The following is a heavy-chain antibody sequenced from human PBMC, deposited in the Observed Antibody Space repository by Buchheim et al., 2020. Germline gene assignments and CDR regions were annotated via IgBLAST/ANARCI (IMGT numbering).Heavy chain of an antibody. V-gene: IGHV3-30*03. Sequence: QVQLVESGGGVVQPGRSLRLSCAASGFTFSSYGMHWVRQAPGKGLEWVAVISYDGSNKYYADSVKGRFTISRDNSKNTLYLQMNSLRAEDTAVYYCARHVERIADGLRIDFWGQGT. CDR2: ISYDGSNK. CDR3: ARHVERIADGLRIDF. D-gene: IGHD2/OR15-2a*01. J-gene: IGHJ4*02. CDR1: GFTFSSYG.